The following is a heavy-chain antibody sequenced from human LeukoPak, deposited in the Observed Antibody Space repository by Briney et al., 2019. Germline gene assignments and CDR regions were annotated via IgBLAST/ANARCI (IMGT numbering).Heavy chain of an antibody. CDR2: ISAYNGNT. CDR3: ARVCRAYYYYYMDV. V-gene: IGHV1-18*01. CDR1: GGTFSSYA. Sequence: ASVKVSCKASGGTFSSYAISWVRQASGQGLEWMGWISAYNGNTNYAQKLQGRVTMTTDTSTSTAYMELRSLRSDDTAVYYCARVCRAYYYYYMDVWGKGTTVTVSS. D-gene: IGHD2-15*01. J-gene: IGHJ6*03.